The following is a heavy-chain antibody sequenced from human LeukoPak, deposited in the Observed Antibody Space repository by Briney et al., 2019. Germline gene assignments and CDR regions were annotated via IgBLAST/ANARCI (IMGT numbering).Heavy chain of an antibody. J-gene: IGHJ1*01. CDR1: GFTFSTYA. V-gene: IGHV3-23*01. D-gene: IGHD1-26*01. CDR3: AKDYSGSDYGYFQH. Sequence: GGSLRLSCVGSGFTFSTYAMSWVRQAPGKGLEWVSGIIGRDDTYYADSVKGRFTISRDNSKSTLFLQMNSLRAEDTAVYYCAKDYSGSDYGYFQHWGQGTLVTVSS. CDR2: IIGRDDT.